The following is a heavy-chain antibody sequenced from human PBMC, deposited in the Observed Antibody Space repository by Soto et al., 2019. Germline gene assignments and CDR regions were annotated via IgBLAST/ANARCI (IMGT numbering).Heavy chain of an antibody. J-gene: IGHJ6*02. CDR1: GGSISSGGYY. V-gene: IGHV4-39*07. CDR3: ARRWVRGFWSGYYSGGFGRSYYYGMDV. Sequence: PSETLSLTCTVSGGSISSGGYYWSWIRQPPGKGLEWIGEINHSGSTNYNPSLKSRVTISVDTSKNQFSLKLSSVTAADTAVYYCARRWVRGFWSGYYSGGFGRSYYYGMDVWGQGTTVTVS. CDR2: INHSGST. D-gene: IGHD3-3*01.